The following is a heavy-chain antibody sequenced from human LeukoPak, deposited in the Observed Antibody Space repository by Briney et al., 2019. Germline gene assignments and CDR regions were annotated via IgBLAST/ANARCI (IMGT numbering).Heavy chain of an antibody. CDR1: GFTFSSYA. Sequence: GRSLRLSCAASGFTFSSYAMHWVRQAPGKGLEWVAVISYDGSNKYYADSVKGRFTISRDNSKNTLYLQMNSLRAEDTAVYYCAKAEPMVRGVINYWGQGTLVTVSS. CDR3: AKAEPMVRGVINY. J-gene: IGHJ4*02. D-gene: IGHD3-10*01. V-gene: IGHV3-30-3*01. CDR2: ISYDGSNK.